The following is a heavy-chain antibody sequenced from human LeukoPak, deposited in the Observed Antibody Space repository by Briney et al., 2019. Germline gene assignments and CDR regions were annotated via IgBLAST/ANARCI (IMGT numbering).Heavy chain of an antibody. CDR2: IDPRDSES. CDR1: GYSFSSYW. V-gene: IGHV5-51*01. J-gene: IGHJ4*02. D-gene: IGHD2-21*02. Sequence: GESLKISCQGSGYSFSSYWIGWVRQMPGKGLEWMGIIDPRDSESRYSPSFEGQVTISADKSISTAYLQWSSLKDSDTAMYYCARHFSGGDDYWGQGTLVTVSS. CDR3: ARHFSGGDDY.